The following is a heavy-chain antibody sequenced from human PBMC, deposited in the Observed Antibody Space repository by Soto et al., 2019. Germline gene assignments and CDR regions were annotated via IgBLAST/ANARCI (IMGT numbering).Heavy chain of an antibody. CDR3: AKGRIAVAAPYNWFDP. D-gene: IGHD6-19*01. CDR1: GFTFSSYA. V-gene: IGHV3-23*01. J-gene: IGHJ5*02. Sequence: PGGSLRLSCAASGFTFSSYAMSWVRQAPGKGLEWVSSITGGGENTHYADSVKGRFTISRDNSMNTLSLQMNTLRVEDTAVYHCAKGRIAVAAPYNWFDPWGQGTLVTVSS. CDR2: ITGGGENT.